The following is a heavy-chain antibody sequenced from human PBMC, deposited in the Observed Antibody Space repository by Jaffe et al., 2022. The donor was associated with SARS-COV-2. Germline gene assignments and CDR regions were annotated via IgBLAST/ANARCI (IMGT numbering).Heavy chain of an antibody. D-gene: IGHD2-21*01. Sequence: QVQLVESGGGVVQPGRSLRLSCATSGFTFSSYGMHWVRQAPGKGLEWVAVIWYDGSNEYYADSVKGRFTISRDNSKNTLYLQMNSLRAEDTAVYYCARDRQNSASRPYYYYAMDVWGQGTTVTVSS. CDR2: IWYDGSNE. CDR1: GFTFSSYG. CDR3: ARDRQNSASRPYYYYAMDV. V-gene: IGHV3-33*01. J-gene: IGHJ6*02.